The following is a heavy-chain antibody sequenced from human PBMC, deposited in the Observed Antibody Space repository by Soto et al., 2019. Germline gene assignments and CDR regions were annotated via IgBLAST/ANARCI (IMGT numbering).Heavy chain of an antibody. CDR1: GFTFSSYA. CDR2: ISGSGGST. J-gene: IGHJ5*02. V-gene: IGHV3-23*01. CDR3: AKTPRIYIVLMVYAGPFDT. Sequence: GGSLRLSCAASGFTFSSYAMSWVRQAPGKGLEWVSAISGSGGSTYYADSVKGRFTSYRDNSKNTLYMQMNSRRAEDTAVYYCAKTPRIYIVLMVYAGPFDTWGQGTLVTVSS. D-gene: IGHD2-8*01.